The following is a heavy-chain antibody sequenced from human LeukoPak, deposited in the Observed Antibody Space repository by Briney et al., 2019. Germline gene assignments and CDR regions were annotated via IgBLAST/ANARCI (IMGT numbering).Heavy chain of an antibody. Sequence: GGSLRLSCAVSGFRFNSHHMHWVRQAPNKGLEWVAVAPHDRSSPSHAASVNGRFTISRDNSKDTLFLHMDSLRVDDTAIYYCARQSLGASGLDHWGQGVLVTVSS. J-gene: IGHJ4*02. CDR1: GFRFNSHH. CDR3: ARQSLGASGLDH. V-gene: IGHV3-30*03. CDR2: APHDRSSP. D-gene: IGHD1-26*01.